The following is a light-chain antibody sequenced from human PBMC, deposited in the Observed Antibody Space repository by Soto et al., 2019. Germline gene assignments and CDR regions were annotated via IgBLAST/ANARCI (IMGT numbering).Light chain of an antibody. CDR1: QSVSGSY. V-gene: IGKV3-20*01. CDR3: QQYGSSPPT. Sequence: EIVLTQSPGTLSLSPGERATLSCRASQSVSGSYLVWYQHKPGQAPRLLIYGTSNRATGIPDRFSGSGSGTDFTLTISRLEPEDFAVYYCQQYGSSPPTFGQGTKVELK. J-gene: IGKJ1*01. CDR2: GTS.